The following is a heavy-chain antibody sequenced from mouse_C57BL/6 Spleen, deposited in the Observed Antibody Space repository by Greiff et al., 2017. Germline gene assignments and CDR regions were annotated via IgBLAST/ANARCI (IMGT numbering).Heavy chain of an antibody. V-gene: IGHV1-55*01. J-gene: IGHJ2*01. CDR1: GYTFTSYW. CDR3: ARGSDYYGSSYLYYFDY. Sequence: QVQLQQPGAELVKPGASVKMSCKASGYTFTSYWITWVKQRPGQGLEWIGDIYPGSGSTNYNEKFTSKATLTVDTSSSTAYMQLSSLTSEDSAVYYCARGSDYYGSSYLYYFDYWGQGTTLTVSS. D-gene: IGHD1-1*01. CDR2: IYPGSGST.